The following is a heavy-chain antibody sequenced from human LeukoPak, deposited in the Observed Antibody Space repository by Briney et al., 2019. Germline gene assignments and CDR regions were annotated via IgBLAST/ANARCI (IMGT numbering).Heavy chain of an antibody. Sequence: SETLSLTCAVYGGSFSGYYWSWIRQPPGKGLEWIGEINHSGSTNYNPSLKSRVTISVDTSKNQFSLKLSSVTAADTAVYYCVRGGFWSGYLTRRTNWFDPWGQGTLVTVSS. D-gene: IGHD3-3*01. CDR2: INHSGST. CDR3: VRGGFWSGYLTRRTNWFDP. CDR1: GGSFSGYY. J-gene: IGHJ5*02. V-gene: IGHV4-34*01.